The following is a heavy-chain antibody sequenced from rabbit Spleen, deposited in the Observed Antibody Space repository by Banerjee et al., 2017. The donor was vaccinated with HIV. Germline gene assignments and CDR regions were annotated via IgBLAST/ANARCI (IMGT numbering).Heavy chain of an antibody. D-gene: IGHD1-1*01. Sequence: QEQLVESGGGLVRPEGSLKLSCTASGFSFSSSYYMCWVRQAPGKGLQWIACIDAGTSGSAAYASWAKGRFTISRTSSTTVTLQVTSLTDADTATYFCARDPAYASGSGAYIPYLWGQGTLVTVS. CDR1: GFSFSSSYY. V-gene: IGHV1S45*01. CDR2: IDAGTSGSA. CDR3: ARDPAYASGSGAYIPYL. J-gene: IGHJ3*01.